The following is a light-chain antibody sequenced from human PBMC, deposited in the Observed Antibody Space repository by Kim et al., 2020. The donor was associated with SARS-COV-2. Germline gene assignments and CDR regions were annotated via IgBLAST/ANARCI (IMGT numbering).Light chain of an antibody. CDR3: CSYAGDYIWV. Sequence: QSALTQPRSVSGSPGQSVTISCTGTSSDVGGYNFVSWYQQHPGKAPKVMIYDVNKRPSGVPDRFSGSKSGNAASLTISGLQAEDEADYYCCSYAGDYIWVFGGGTKVTVL. CDR2: DVN. J-gene: IGLJ3*02. CDR1: SSDVGGYNF. V-gene: IGLV2-11*01.